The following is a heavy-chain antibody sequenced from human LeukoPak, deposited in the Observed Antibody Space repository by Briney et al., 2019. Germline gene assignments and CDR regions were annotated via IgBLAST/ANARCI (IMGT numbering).Heavy chain of an antibody. CDR3: TKSVWFGEPGAFDI. CDR1: GFTFSSYW. CDR2: ISGSGGST. Sequence: PGGSLRLSCAASGFTFSSYWMSWVRQAPGKGLEWVSAISGSGGSTYYADSVKGRFTISRDNSKNTLCLQMNSLRAEDTAVYYCTKSVWFGEPGAFDIWGQGTMVTVSS. V-gene: IGHV3-23*01. J-gene: IGHJ3*02. D-gene: IGHD3-10*01.